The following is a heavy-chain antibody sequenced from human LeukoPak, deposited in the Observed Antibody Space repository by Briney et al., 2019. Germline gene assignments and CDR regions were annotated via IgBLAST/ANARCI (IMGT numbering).Heavy chain of an antibody. D-gene: IGHD6-13*01. J-gene: IGHJ4*02. CDR2: IDPSDSYT. CDR1: GYRFTSNW. Sequence: GESLKISCKGSGYRFTSNWITWVRQMPGKGLEWMGRIDPSDSYTNYSPSFQGQVTISADKSISTAYLQWSSLKASDTAMYYCARHQEPGVAAAGIDYWGQGTLVTVSS. V-gene: IGHV5-10-1*04. CDR3: ARHQEPGVAAAGIDY.